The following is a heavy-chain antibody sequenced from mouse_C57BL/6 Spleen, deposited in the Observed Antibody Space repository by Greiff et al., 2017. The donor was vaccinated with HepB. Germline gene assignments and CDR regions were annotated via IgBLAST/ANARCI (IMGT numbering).Heavy chain of an antibody. D-gene: IGHD1-1*01. CDR3: ARSDYGSRGAMDY. J-gene: IGHJ4*01. CDR1: GYTFTDYY. Sequence: VQLQQSGAELVRPGASVKLSCKASGYTFTDYYINWVKQRPGQGLEWIARIYPGSGNTYYNEKFKGKATLTAEKSSSTAYMQLSSLTSEDSAVYFCARSDYGSRGAMDYWGQGTSVTVSS. CDR2: IYPGSGNT. V-gene: IGHV1-76*01.